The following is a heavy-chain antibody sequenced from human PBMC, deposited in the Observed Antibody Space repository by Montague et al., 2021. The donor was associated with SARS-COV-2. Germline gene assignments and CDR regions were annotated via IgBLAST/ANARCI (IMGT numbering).Heavy chain of an antibody. CDR2: ST. Sequence: STYYNPSLKSRVTISVDTSKNQFSLKLSSLTAADTAVYYCARHWKRIKSFGVVTDAFDYWGQGNMVTVSS. J-gene: IGHJ4*02. D-gene: IGHD3-3*01. V-gene: IGHV4-39*01. CDR3: ARHWKRIKSFGVVTDAFDY.